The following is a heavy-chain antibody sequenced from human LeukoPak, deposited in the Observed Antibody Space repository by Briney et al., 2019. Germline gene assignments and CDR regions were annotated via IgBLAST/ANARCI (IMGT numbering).Heavy chain of an antibody. CDR1: GGSINSTLYY. CDR3: ARVDLSRGGFDP. Sequence: PSETLSLTCSVSGGSINSTLYYWVWIRQPPGKGLEWIGSIYSRGSTYYHPSLKSRVIMSMDTSKNQFSLNVISVTAADTAFYYCARVDLSRGGFDPWGQGVLVTVSS. J-gene: IGHJ5*02. V-gene: IGHV4-39*07. CDR2: IYSRGST. D-gene: IGHD3/OR15-3a*01.